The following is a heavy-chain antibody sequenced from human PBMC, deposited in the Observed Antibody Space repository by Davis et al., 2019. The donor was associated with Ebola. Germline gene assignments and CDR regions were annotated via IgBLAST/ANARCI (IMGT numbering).Heavy chain of an antibody. D-gene: IGHD5-12*01. Sequence: ASVKVSCKVSGYTLTELSMHWVRQAPGKGLEWMGGFDPEHGRTIYAQKFQGRVTVTRDTSTTTVYMDLSSLRSEDTALYYCTTPGGQDSGYDVFDIWGQGTMVTVSS. CDR2: FDPEHGRT. V-gene: IGHV1-24*01. CDR3: TTPGGQDSGYDVFDI. J-gene: IGHJ3*02. CDR1: GYTLTELS.